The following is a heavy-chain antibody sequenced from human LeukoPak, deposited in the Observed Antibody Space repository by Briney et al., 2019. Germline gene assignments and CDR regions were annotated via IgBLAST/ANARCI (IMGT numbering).Heavy chain of an antibody. J-gene: IGHJ4*02. V-gene: IGHV3-30-3*01. CDR3: ARGGQWLVPLY. Sequence: PGGSLRLSCGASGFTFSSYAMHWVRQAPGKGLEWVALISYVGSNKYYADSVKGRFTISRDNSKNTLYLQMNSLRAEDTAVYYCARGGQWLVPLYWGQGTLVTVSS. CDR2: ISYVGSNK. CDR1: GFTFSSYA. D-gene: IGHD6-19*01.